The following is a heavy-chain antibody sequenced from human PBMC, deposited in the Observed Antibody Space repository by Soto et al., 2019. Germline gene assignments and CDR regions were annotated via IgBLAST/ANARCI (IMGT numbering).Heavy chain of an antibody. CDR1: GFSFTGYY. D-gene: IGHD6-6*01. CDR3: AKDLTRQLAYWLDP. J-gene: IGHJ5*02. CDR2: INTHSGGT. V-gene: IGHV1-2*02. Sequence: EASVKVSCKASGFSFTGYYIHWLRQAPGQGLEWMGWINTHSGGTEYAQKFQGRVTLTRDTSIATAYPTLTGLTSDDTALYYCAKDLTRQLAYWLDPWGQGTQVTVSS.